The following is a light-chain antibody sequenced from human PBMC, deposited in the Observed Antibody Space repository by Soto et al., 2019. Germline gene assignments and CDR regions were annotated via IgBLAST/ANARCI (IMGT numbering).Light chain of an antibody. CDR2: DAS. CDR1: QSISSY. CDR3: QQYDSSPWT. J-gene: IGKJ1*01. V-gene: IGKV3-11*01. Sequence: EIVLTQSPATLSLSPGERATLSCRASQSISSYLAWYQQKPGQAPRLLIYDASKRATGIPARFSGSGSGTHFTLTISRLEPEDFAVYYCQQYDSSPWTFGQGTKVEIK.